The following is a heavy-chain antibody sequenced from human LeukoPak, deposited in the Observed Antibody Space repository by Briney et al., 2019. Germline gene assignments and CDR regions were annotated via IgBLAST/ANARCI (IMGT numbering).Heavy chain of an antibody. Sequence: PGGSLRLSCAASGFTFSDYDMSWIRQAPGEGLEWVSYTSSSGNTKYYADSVKGRFTISRDNAKNSLHLQMNSLRAEDTAVYYCAREHIVVVTAILIAFDIWGQGTMVTVSS. D-gene: IGHD2-21*02. CDR1: GFTFSDYD. V-gene: IGHV3-11*01. CDR2: TSSSGNTK. J-gene: IGHJ3*02. CDR3: AREHIVVVTAILIAFDI.